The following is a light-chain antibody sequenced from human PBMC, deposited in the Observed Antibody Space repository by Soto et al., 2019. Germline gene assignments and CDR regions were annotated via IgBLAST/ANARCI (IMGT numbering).Light chain of an antibody. V-gene: IGKV1-17*01. CDR2: GAI. Sequence: ILMTQSPSSLSASVGDRVTITCRASQGIRNDLAWYQQKPGKAPKLLIHGAITLQSGVPSRFSGSGSGTEFTLTISSLQPDDFATYYCQQYNSYSWTFGQGTKGDIK. CDR3: QQYNSYSWT. J-gene: IGKJ1*01. CDR1: QGIRND.